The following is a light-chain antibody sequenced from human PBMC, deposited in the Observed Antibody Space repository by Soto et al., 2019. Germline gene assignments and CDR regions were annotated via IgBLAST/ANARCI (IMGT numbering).Light chain of an antibody. CDR3: QQYGSLPIT. CDR2: GAS. J-gene: IGKJ5*01. V-gene: IGKV3-20*01. Sequence: EIVLTQSPGTLSLSPGERATLSCRASQSVSSSYLAWYQQKPGQAPRLLIYGASSRATGIPDRFSGSGSGTDFTLTISRLEPEYFAVYYCQQYGSLPITFGQGTRLEIK. CDR1: QSVSSSY.